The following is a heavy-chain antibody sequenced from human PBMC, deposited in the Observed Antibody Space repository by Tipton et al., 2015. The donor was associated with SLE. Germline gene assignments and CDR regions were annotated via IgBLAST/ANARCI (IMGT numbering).Heavy chain of an antibody. J-gene: IGHJ3*02. Sequence: GLVKPSETLSLTCTVSGDSINSYYWSWIRQPPGEGLEWIGYIYYREGTNYNPSLKSRITISMGMSKKLLSLKLSPVTAADTAVYYCARGVAHYFDLGTFDIWGQGTVVTVSS. CDR3: ARGVAHYFDLGTFDI. CDR2: IYYREGT. D-gene: IGHD3-22*01. CDR1: GDSINSYY. V-gene: IGHV4-59*12.